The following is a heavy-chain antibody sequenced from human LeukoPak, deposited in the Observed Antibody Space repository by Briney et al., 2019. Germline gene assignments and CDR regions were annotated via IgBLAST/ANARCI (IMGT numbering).Heavy chain of an antibody. J-gene: IGHJ4*02. CDR3: AKDKLQLLILDYFDY. V-gene: IGHV3-30*18. CDR2: ISYDGSNK. D-gene: IGHD4-11*01. Sequence: GGSLRLSCEASGFTFSAYAMTWVRQAPGQGLEWVAVISYDGSNKYYADSVKGRFTISRDNSKNTLYLQMNSLRPEDTAVYYCAKDKLQLLILDYFDYWGQGTLVTVSS. CDR1: GFTFSAYA.